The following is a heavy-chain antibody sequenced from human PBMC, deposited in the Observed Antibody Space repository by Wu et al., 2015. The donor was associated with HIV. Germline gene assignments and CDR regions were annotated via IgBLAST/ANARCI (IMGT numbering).Heavy chain of an antibody. Sequence: QVQLVQSGAEVKKPGSSVKVSCEASGGTFSSYAFNWVRQAPGQGLEWMGGIIPILGAANYAQKFQGRVTVTADESTSTVFMEVSRLRPDDTALYYCAREVTAGLDGDLRDHWGQGTLVTVSS. CDR2: IIPILGAA. CDR3: AREVTAGLDGDLRDH. D-gene: IGHD4-17*01. CDR1: GGTFSSYA. V-gene: IGHV1-69*12. J-gene: IGHJ4*02.